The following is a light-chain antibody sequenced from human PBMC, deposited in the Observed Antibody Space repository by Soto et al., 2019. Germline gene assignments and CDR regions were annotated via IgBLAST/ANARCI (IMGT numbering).Light chain of an antibody. V-gene: IGKV3-20*01. Sequence: EIVLTQSPGTLSLSPGERATLSCRASQTINNRYLAWYQQTPGQAPRLLIYGASSRATGIPDRFSGSGSGTYFTLTISRLEPEDFAVYYCQQFASSPGFTFCPGTKVDMK. J-gene: IGKJ3*01. CDR3: QQFASSPGFT. CDR2: GAS. CDR1: QTINNRY.